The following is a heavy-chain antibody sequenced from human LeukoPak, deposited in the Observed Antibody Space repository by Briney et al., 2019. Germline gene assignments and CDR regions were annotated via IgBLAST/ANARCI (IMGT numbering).Heavy chain of an antibody. D-gene: IGHD2-2*02. CDR2: INPKSGGT. CDR3: ARVRDYTGYFDY. V-gene: IGHV1-2*02. Sequence: ASVKVSCKTSGYTLTDYYIHWVRQAPGQGPEWMGWINPKSGGTKYAQKFQGRVIMTRDTSISTAYMELSRVRSDNTAVYYCARVRDYTGYFDYWDQGTQVTVSS. J-gene: IGHJ4*02. CDR1: GYTLTDYY.